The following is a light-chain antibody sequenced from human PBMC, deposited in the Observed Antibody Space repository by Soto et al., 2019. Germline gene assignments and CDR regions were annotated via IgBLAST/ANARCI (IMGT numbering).Light chain of an antibody. V-gene: IGKV3-11*01. CDR3: QQRGDWPA. CDR2: DVS. Sequence: EIVLTQSPATLSLSPGERATLSCRASQSVSSYLAWYQHKPGQAPRLLFYDVSNRATGIPDRFSSSASGTNFTLTISSLEPEDSAIYYCQQRGDWPAFGQGTKVDIK. J-gene: IGKJ1*01. CDR1: QSVSSY.